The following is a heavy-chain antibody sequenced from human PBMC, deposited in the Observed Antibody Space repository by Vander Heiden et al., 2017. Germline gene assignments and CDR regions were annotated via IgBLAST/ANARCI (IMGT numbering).Heavy chain of an antibody. V-gene: IGHV3-23*01. CDR3: AKDAAAFLHS. CDR2: ITGSGNRA. Sequence: EVHLLESGGGLVQPGESLSLSCVGSGFTFGSYALSWVRQAPGKGLQWVSAITGSGNRAYYAESVKGRFTISRDNSKKTLYLQMRSLRAEDTAIYYCAKDAAAFLHSWGQGTLVTVSS. D-gene: IGHD2-2*01. J-gene: IGHJ4*02. CDR1: GFTFGSYA.